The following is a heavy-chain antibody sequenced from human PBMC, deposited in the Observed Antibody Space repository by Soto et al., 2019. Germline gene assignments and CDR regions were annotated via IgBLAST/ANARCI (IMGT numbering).Heavy chain of an antibody. CDR3: TAPIVVVAASDY. Sequence: EVQLVESGGGLVKPGGSLRLSCAACGFTFSNAWMSWVRQAPGKGLEWVGRIKSKTDGGTTDYAAPVKGRFTISRDDSKNTLYLQMNSLKTEDTAVYYCTAPIVVVAASDYWGQGTLVTVSS. D-gene: IGHD2-15*01. CDR2: IKSKTDGGTT. J-gene: IGHJ4*02. CDR1: GFTFSNAW. V-gene: IGHV3-15*01.